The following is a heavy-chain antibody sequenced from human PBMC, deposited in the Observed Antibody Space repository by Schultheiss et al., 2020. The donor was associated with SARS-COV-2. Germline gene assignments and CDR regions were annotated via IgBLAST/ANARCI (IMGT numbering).Heavy chain of an antibody. CDR3: ARVTDYYDSSGYYYFDY. CDR2: ISSSGSTI. CDR1: GFTFSSYE. J-gene: IGHJ4*02. V-gene: IGHV3-48*03. D-gene: IGHD3-22*01. Sequence: GGSLRLSCAASGFTFSSYEMNWVRQAPGKGLEWVSYISSSGSTIYYADSVKGRFTISRDNAKNSLYLQMNSLRAEDTAVYYCARVTDYYDSSGYYYFDYWGQGTLVTVPQ.